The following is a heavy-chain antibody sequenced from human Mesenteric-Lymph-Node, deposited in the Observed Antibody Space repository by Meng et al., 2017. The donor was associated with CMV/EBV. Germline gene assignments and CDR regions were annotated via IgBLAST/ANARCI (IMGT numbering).Heavy chain of an antibody. CDR2: IIPIFGTA. Sequence: TFSSYAISWGRQAPGQGLEWMGGIIPIFGTANYAQKFQGRVTITTDESTSTAYMELSSLRSEDTAVYYCARGVPTYYDILTGYFRFDPWGQGTLVTVSS. CDR3: ARGVPTYYDILTGYFRFDP. J-gene: IGHJ5*02. V-gene: IGHV1-69*05. CDR1: TFSSYA. D-gene: IGHD3-9*01.